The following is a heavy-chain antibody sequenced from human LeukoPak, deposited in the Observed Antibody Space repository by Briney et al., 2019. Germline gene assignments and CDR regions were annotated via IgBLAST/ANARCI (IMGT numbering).Heavy chain of an antibody. CDR1: GPNFTGYY. CDR2: INPNGGGT. Sequence: ASVKVSCKASGPNFTGYYIHWVRQAPGQGLEWMGWINPNGGGTDYAQKFQGRVTMTRDTSISTAYMELSRLRSDDTAVYYCARDSSGYDYAGNWFDPWGQGTLVTVSS. J-gene: IGHJ5*02. CDR3: ARDSSGYDYAGNWFDP. D-gene: IGHD5-12*01. V-gene: IGHV1-2*02.